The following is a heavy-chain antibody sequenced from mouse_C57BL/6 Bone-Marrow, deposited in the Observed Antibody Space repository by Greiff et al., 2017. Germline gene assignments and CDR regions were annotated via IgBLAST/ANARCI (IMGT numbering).Heavy chain of an antibody. CDR3: AKSPHDYGSSRYYFDY. Sequence: VQLQQSGAELVKPGASVKLSCTASGFNIKDYYMHWVKQRTEQGLEWIGRIDPEDGETKYAPKFQGKAPITADTSSNTAYLQLSSLTSEDTAVYYCAKSPHDYGSSRYYFDYWGQGTTLTVSS. CDR2: IDPEDGET. CDR1: GFNIKDYY. D-gene: IGHD1-1*01. V-gene: IGHV14-2*01. J-gene: IGHJ2*01.